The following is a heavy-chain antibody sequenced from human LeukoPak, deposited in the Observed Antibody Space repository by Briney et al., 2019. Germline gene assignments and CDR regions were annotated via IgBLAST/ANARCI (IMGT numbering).Heavy chain of an antibody. Sequence: GASVTVSCKASGYTFTGYYMHWVRQAPGQGLEWMGWINPNSGGTNYAQKFQGRVTMTRDTSISTAYMELSRLRSDDTAVYYCARTYYLYDAFDIWGQGTMVTVSS. D-gene: IGHD3-16*01. CDR1: GYTFTGYY. V-gene: IGHV1-2*02. J-gene: IGHJ3*02. CDR3: ARTYYLYDAFDI. CDR2: INPNSGGT.